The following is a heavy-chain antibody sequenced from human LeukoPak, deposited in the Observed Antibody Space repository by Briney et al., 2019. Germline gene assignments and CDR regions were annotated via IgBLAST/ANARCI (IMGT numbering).Heavy chain of an antibody. J-gene: IGHJ4*02. CDR3: ARRHVEYSSSSDPYYFDY. Sequence: SETLSLTCAVYGGSFSGYYWSWIRQPPGKGLEWIGYIYYSGSTKYKPSLKSRVTISVDTSNNQFSLKLSSVTAADTAVYYCARRHVEYSSSSDPYYFDYWGQGTLVTVSS. D-gene: IGHD6-6*01. CDR1: GGSFSGYY. V-gene: IGHV4-59*01. CDR2: IYYSGST.